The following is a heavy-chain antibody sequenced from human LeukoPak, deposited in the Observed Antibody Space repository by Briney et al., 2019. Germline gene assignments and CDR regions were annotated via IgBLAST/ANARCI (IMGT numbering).Heavy chain of an antibody. CDR3: AAHCSSTSCYVVDY. CDR1: LYTFTSSS. Sequence: VNVSRKVCLYTFTSSSVLGVQQARAQRPEWIGWIVVGSGNNNYAQKFQERVTITTDMSTSTAYVELSSLRSEDTAVYYCAAHCSSTSCYVVDYWGQGTPVTVSS. CDR2: IVVGSGNN. D-gene: IGHD2-2*01. J-gene: IGHJ4*02. V-gene: IGHV1-58*01.